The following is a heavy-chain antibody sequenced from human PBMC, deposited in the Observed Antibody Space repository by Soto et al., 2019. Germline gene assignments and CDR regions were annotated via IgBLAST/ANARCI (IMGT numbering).Heavy chain of an antibody. Sequence: PSETLSLTCAVSGYSISSGYYWGWIRQPPGKGLEWIGSIRHSGSTYYNPSLKSRVAISVDASKNQFSLKLTSVTAADTAVYYCARARSPEQRYWFDPWGQGTLVTVSS. CDR1: GYSISSGYY. D-gene: IGHD6-25*01. J-gene: IGHJ5*02. CDR3: ARARSPEQRYWFDP. V-gene: IGHV4-38-2*01. CDR2: IRHSGST.